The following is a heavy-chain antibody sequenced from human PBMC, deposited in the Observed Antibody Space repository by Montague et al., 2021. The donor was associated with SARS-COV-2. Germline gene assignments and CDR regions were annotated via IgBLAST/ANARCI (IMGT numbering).Heavy chain of an antibody. J-gene: IGHJ4*02. Sequence: SLRLSCAASGFTFSTYWMNWVRQAPGKGLEWVANVNEDGSEEYFVDSVKGRFTISRDNAKNSLYLQMNSLRAEDTAVYYCARTSPAALTFDYWGQGTLVTVSS. CDR2: VNEDGSEE. V-gene: IGHV3-7*01. CDR3: ARTSPAALTFDY. CDR1: GFTFSTYW. D-gene: IGHD2-2*01.